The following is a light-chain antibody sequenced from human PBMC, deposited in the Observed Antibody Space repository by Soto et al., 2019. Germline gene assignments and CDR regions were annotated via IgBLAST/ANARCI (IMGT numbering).Light chain of an antibody. Sequence: DIQMTQSPSSLSASVGDRVTVTCRASQSIDTYLNWYQQRPGQAPKLLIYVASTLQSGVPSRFSGSGSGTHFTLTISSLQPEDFATHYCQQNQDIPPTFGQGTRVERK. CDR1: QSIDTY. CDR3: QQNQDIPPT. V-gene: IGKV1-39*01. CDR2: VAS. J-gene: IGKJ1*01.